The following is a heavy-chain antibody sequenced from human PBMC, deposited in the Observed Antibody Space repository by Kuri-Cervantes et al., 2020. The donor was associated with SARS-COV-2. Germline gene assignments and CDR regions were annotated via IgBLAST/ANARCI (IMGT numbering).Heavy chain of an antibody. J-gene: IGHJ2*01. Sequence: ASVKVSCKVSGYTLTELSMHWVRQAPGKGLEWMGGFDPEGGETIYAQKFQGRVTMTEDTSTDTAYMELSSLRSEDTAVYYCARSSGYYRRWYFDLWGRGTLVTVSS. V-gene: IGHV1-24*01. CDR2: FDPEGGET. CDR1: GYTLTELS. D-gene: IGHD3-22*01. CDR3: ARSSGYYRRWYFDL.